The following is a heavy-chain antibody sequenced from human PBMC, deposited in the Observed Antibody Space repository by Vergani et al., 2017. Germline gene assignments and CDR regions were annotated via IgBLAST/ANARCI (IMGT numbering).Heavy chain of an antibody. D-gene: IGHD2-21*02. CDR1: GGSFSGYY. J-gene: IGHJ4*02. CDR2: INHSGST. CDR3: AGGADCGGDCSFFDY. Sequence: QVQLQQWGAGLLKPSETLSLTCAVYGGSFSGYYWSWIRQPPGKGLEWVGEINHSGSTNYNPSLKSRVTISVDTSKNQFSLKLSSVTAADTAVYYCAGGADCGGDCSFFDYWGQGTLVTVSS. V-gene: IGHV4-34*01.